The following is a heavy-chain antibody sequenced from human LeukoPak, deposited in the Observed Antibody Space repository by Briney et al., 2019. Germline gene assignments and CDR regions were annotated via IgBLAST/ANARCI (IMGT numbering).Heavy chain of an antibody. Sequence: GASVKVSCKASGGTFSSYAISWVRQAPGQGLEWMGGIIPIFGSANYAQKFQGRVTITTDESTSTAYMELSSLRSEDTAVYYCARSSSSHYYYYYMDVWGKGTTVTVSS. V-gene: IGHV1-69*05. D-gene: IGHD6-6*01. CDR3: ARSSSSHYYYYYMDV. CDR2: IIPIFGSA. CDR1: GGTFSSYA. J-gene: IGHJ6*03.